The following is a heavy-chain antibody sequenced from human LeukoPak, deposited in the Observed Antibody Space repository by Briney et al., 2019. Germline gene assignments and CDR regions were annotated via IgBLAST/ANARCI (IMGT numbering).Heavy chain of an antibody. CDR1: GLTLSSYW. D-gene: IGHD6-13*01. J-gene: IGHJ4*02. V-gene: IGHV3-7*01. Sequence: GGSLRLSCAASGLTLSSYWMSWVRQAPGKGLEWVANINRDGSEKYYVDSVRGRFTISRDNAKNSLYLQMNSLRAEDTAVYYCARVYEYTSGWYRSDYWGQGTLVTVSS. CDR3: ARVYEYTSGWYRSDY. CDR2: INRDGSEK.